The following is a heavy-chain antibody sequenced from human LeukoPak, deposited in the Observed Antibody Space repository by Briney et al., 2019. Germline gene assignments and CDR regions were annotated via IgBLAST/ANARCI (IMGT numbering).Heavy chain of an antibody. CDR2: LDPADGEM. D-gene: IGHD1-26*01. Sequence: ASVKVSCKVPGYSLTELSLHWVRQAPGKGLEWMGGLDPADGEMIYTQMFQGRITMTEDSSTDTAYMEMSSLRSDDTAVYYCATGRTKWDLLNYWGQGTLVTVSS. CDR3: ATGRTKWDLLNY. J-gene: IGHJ4*02. CDR1: GYSLTELS. V-gene: IGHV1-24*01.